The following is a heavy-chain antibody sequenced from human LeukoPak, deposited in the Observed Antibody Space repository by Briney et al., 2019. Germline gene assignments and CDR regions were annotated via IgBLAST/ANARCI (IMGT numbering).Heavy chain of an antibody. J-gene: IGHJ4*02. CDR1: GFTFSNYS. CDR2: ISSSGNTI. CDR3: AKSYYDFWSGYYRYYFDY. D-gene: IGHD3-3*01. Sequence: GGSLRLSCAASGFTFSNYSMNWVRQAPGKGLEWVSYISSSGNTIDYADSVKGRFTISRDNSKNTLYLQMNSLRAEDTAVYYCAKSYYDFWSGYYRYYFDYWGQGTLVTVSS. V-gene: IGHV3-48*01.